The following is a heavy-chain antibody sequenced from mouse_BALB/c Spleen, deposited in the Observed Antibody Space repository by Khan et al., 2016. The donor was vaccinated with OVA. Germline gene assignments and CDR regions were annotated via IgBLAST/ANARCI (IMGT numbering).Heavy chain of an antibody. Sequence: EVQLQESGPGLVKPSQSLSLTCTVTGYSITSEYTWNWIRQFPGNKLEWMGFITYSGNTRYNPSLKSRISITRDTSKNQSFLQLNSVTSEDTATSDCAREKYGDYDPFPYWGQGTLVTVSA. D-gene: IGHD2-4*01. J-gene: IGHJ3*01. CDR1: GYSITSEYT. CDR3: AREKYGDYDPFPY. CDR2: ITYSGNT. V-gene: IGHV3-2*02.